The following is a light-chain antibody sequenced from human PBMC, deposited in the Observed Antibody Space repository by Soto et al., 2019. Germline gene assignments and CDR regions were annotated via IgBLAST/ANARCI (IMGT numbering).Light chain of an antibody. J-gene: IGKJ1*01. CDR1: QSVDTF. Sequence: ETALTQSPATLSLSPGERATLSCRASQSVDTFLALYQQKPAQSPRLLIYDTPNRATGIPARFSGSGSGTEFTLTISSLQPDDFATYYCQHYNSYSEAFGQGTKVDIK. CDR3: QHYNSYSEA. CDR2: DTP. V-gene: IGKV3-11*01.